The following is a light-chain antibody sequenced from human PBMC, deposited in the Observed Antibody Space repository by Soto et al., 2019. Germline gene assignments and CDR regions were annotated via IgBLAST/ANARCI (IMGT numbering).Light chain of an antibody. CDR1: QTISKY. Sequence: SHLCPTPSSLAASVGGLVTIACRASQTISKYLSWYQQKPGKAPQLLIYDASNLQSGVPSRFSGSGSGTDFTLTISRLQPEDFATYYCQQINSYSFTSGQGTRLEIK. CDR2: DAS. CDR3: QQINSYSFT. V-gene: IGKV1-39*01. J-gene: IGKJ5*01.